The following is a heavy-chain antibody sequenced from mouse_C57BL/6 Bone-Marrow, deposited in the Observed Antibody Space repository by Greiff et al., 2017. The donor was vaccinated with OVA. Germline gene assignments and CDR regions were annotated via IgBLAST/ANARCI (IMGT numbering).Heavy chain of an antibody. D-gene: IGHD2-4*01. CDR2: ISSDGSYT. J-gene: IGHJ3*01. Sequence: EVKLVESGGDLVKPGGSLKLSCAASGFTFSSYCMSWVRQTPDKRLEWVATISSDGSYTSYPDSVKRRVTISRDNAKNTLYLQMSRLKSEDTAMYYCARHVYDYLWFAYWGQGTLVTVSA. V-gene: IGHV5-6*01. CDR3: ARHVYDYLWFAY. CDR1: GFTFSSYC.